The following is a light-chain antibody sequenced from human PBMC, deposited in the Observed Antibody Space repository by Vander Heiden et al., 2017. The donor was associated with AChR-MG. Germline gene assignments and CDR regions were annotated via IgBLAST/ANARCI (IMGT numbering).Light chain of an antibody. CDR2: LVS. Sequence: IVMTQSPLSLPVTPGEPASISCRSSTSLLHSNGYNYLDWDVQKPGQSPQLLIYLVSNRASGVPDRFSGSGSGTDFTLKISRVEAEDVGVYYCMQALQAPPWTFGQGTKVEIK. CDR1: TSLLHSNGYNY. J-gene: IGKJ1*01. CDR3: MQALQAPPWT. V-gene: IGKV2-28*01.